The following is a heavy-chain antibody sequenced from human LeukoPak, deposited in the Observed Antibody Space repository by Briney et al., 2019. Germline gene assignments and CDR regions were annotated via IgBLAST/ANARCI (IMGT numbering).Heavy chain of an antibody. J-gene: IGHJ4*02. V-gene: IGHV4-59*08. CDR2: IYYSGST. CDR3: ARHAHSGSNPPPFDY. D-gene: IGHD1-26*01. Sequence: SETLSLTCTVSGGSISSYYWSWIRQPPGKGLEWIGYIYYSGSTNYNPSLKSRVTISVDTSKNQFSLKLSSVTAADTAVYYCARHAHSGSNPPPFDYWGKGTLVTVSS. CDR1: GGSISSYY.